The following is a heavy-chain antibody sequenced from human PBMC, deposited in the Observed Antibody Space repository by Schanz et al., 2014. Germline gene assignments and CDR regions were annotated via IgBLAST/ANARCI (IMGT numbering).Heavy chain of an antibody. CDR3: ASPSGYSGYGTYFDF. CDR2: ISNDGSIK. CDR1: GFTFSSYA. V-gene: IGHV3-30-3*01. J-gene: IGHJ4*02. Sequence: QVQLLQFGGGVVQPGRSLRLSCAASGFTFSSYAMHWVRQAPGKGLEWVALISNDGSIKYYADSVEGRFTISRDNSRITLYLQMNSLRTEDTAVYYCASPSGYSGYGTYFDFWGQGTLVTVSS. D-gene: IGHD5-12*01.